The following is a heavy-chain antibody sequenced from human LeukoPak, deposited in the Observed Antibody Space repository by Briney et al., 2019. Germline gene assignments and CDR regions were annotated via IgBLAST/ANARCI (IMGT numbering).Heavy chain of an antibody. CDR2: INWNGGST. CDR1: GFTFDDYG. J-gene: IGHJ4*02. CDR3: ARARRDFWGDPFDY. V-gene: IGHV3-20*04. D-gene: IGHD3-3*01. Sequence: GGSLRLSCAASGFTFDDYGMSWVRQAPGKGLEWVSGINWNGGSTGYADSVKGRFTIFRDNAKNSLYLQMNSLRAEDTAVYYCARARRDFWGDPFDYWGLGTLVTVSS.